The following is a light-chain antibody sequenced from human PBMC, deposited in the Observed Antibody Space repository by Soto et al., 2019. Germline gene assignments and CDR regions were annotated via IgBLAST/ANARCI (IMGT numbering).Light chain of an antibody. CDR3: SSYAGNNNYV. Sequence: QSALAQPPSASGSPGQSVTFSGTGTSSDIGDYNYVSWYQQHPGKAPKLMIYEVTKRPSGVPDRFSGSTSGNTASLTVSGLQADDEADYYCSSYAGNNNYVFGTGTKVTVL. V-gene: IGLV2-8*01. CDR1: SSDIGDYNY. CDR2: EVT. J-gene: IGLJ1*01.